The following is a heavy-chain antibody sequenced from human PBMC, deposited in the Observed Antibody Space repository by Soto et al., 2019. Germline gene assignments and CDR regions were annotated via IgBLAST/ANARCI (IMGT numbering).Heavy chain of an antibody. D-gene: IGHD6-13*01. Sequence: SETLSLTCTVSGGSIRSGGYYWSWVRQNPRRGLEWIGNIYYSGNTYYNPSLKSRLTISVDTSKNQFSLNLSSVTAADTAVYYCARDRLMAAAGTARHYFGLDVWGQGTTVTVSS. V-gene: IGHV4-31*03. CDR1: GGSIRSGGYY. CDR3: ARDRLMAAAGTARHYFGLDV. CDR2: IYYSGNT. J-gene: IGHJ6*02.